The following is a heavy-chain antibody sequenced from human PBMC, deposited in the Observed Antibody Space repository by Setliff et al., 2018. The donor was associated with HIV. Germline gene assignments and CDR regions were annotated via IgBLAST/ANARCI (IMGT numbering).Heavy chain of an antibody. J-gene: IGHJ5*01. CDR2: ISGGGGST. CDR1: GFTFSSYA. V-gene: IGHV3-23*01. D-gene: IGHD3-10*01. Sequence: GESPKISCAASGFTFSSYAMTWVRQGPGKGLEWVSGISGGGGSTYYAAAVKGRFTISRDNSKNTLYLQMNSLRAEDTAVYYCARRTSVGSLAWGQGTLVTVSS. CDR3: ARRTSVGSLA.